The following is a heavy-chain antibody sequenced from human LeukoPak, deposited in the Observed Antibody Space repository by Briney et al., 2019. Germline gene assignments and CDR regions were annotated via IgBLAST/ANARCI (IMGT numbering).Heavy chain of an antibody. CDR3: ARIAGTKTFDY. Sequence: SGPALVKPTQTLTLTCTFSGFSLSTSGVGVGWIRQPPGKALEWLALIYWDDDRRYSPSLKSRLTITKDTSKNQVVLTMTNMDPVDTATYYCARIAGTKTFDYWGQGTLVTVSS. V-gene: IGHV2-5*02. CDR1: GFSLSTSGVG. CDR2: IYWDDDR. D-gene: IGHD6-13*01. J-gene: IGHJ4*02.